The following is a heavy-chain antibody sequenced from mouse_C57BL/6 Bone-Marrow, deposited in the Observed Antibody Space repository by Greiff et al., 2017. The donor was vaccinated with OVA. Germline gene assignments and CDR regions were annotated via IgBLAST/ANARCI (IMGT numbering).Heavy chain of an antibody. CDR1: GFTFSSYG. CDR3: ARRGYFDY. J-gene: IGHJ2*01. CDR2: ISSGGSYT. Sequence: EVKLVESGGDLVKPGGSLKLSCAASGFTFSSYGMSWVRQTPDKRLEWVATISSGGSYTYYPDSVKGRFTISRDNAKNTLYLQMSSLKSEDTAMYYCARRGYFDYWGQGTTLTGSS. V-gene: IGHV5-6*02.